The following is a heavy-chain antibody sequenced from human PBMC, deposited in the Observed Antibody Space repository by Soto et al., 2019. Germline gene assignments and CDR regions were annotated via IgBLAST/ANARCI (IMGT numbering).Heavy chain of an antibody. V-gene: IGHV1-69*05. Sequence: SVKVSCKASRGTFSSYAISWVRQAPGQGLEWMGGIIPIFGSTSYAQKFQGRVTKTRDTSTSTVYMELSSLRSEDTAVYYCARETAIAAAIISGFDPWGQGTLVTVSS. J-gene: IGHJ5*02. CDR1: RGTFSSYA. D-gene: IGHD6-13*01. CDR2: IIPIFGST. CDR3: ARETAIAAAIISGFDP.